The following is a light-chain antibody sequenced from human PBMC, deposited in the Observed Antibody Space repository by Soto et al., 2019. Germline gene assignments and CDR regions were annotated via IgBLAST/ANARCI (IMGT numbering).Light chain of an antibody. Sequence: EIVLAQSPGTLSLYTGERATLSCRASQSVSSSYLSWYHQKPGQAPMLLIYGAASRATGIPDRFSGSGSGTDFTLTISSLQSEDFAIYYCQQYNNWWTFGQGTKVDI. J-gene: IGKJ1*01. CDR1: QSVSSSY. CDR2: GAA. V-gene: IGKV3-20*01. CDR3: QQYNNWWT.